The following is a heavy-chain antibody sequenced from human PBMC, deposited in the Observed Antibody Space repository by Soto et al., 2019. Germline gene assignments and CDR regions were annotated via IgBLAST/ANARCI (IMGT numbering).Heavy chain of an antibody. CDR3: ARAYGYSYGYYWFDP. Sequence: GASVKVSCKASGYTFTSYAMHWVRQAPGQRLEWMGWINAGNGNTKYSQKFQGRVTITRDTSASTAYMELSSLRSEDTAVYYCARAYGYSYGYYWFDPWGQGTLVTVSS. CDR1: GYTFTSYA. J-gene: IGHJ5*02. D-gene: IGHD5-18*01. CDR2: INAGNGNT. V-gene: IGHV1-3*01.